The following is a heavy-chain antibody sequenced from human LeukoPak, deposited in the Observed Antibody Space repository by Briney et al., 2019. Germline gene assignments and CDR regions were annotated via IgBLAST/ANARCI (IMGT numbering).Heavy chain of an antibody. D-gene: IGHD3-10*01. CDR2: ISGSGGST. J-gene: IGHJ3*02. CDR1: GFTFSSYA. Sequence: GGSLRLSCAASGFTFSSYAMSWVRQAPGKGLEWVSAISGSGGSTYYADSVKGRFTTSRENAKNSLYLQMNSLRVGDTAVYYCARGRGWGTFDIWGQGTMVTVSS. CDR3: ARGRGWGTFDI. V-gene: IGHV3-23*01.